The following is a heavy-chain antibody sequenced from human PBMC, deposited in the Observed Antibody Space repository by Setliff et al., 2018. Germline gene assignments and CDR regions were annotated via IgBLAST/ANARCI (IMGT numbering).Heavy chain of an antibody. Sequence: SETLSLTCTVSGGSINSGVYYWGWIRQPPGKGLEWIGRIYHGGDTYYNASLKGRLTISVDTAKNQFSLKLTSVTAADTAVYYCARTGTYRYFDYWGQGTRVTVS. CDR3: ARTGTYRYFDY. J-gene: IGHJ4*02. CDR1: GGSINSGVYY. D-gene: IGHD1-1*01. V-gene: IGHV4-39*01. CDR2: IYHGGDT.